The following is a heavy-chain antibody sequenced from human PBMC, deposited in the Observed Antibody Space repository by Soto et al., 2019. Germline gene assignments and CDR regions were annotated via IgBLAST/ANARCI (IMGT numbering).Heavy chain of an antibody. J-gene: IGHJ6*02. D-gene: IGHD3-3*01. CDR3: ARERNVLRFLEWLLYKYGMDV. CDR2: IIPIFGTA. V-gene: IGHV1-69*13. CDR1: GGTFSSYA. Sequence: SVKVSCKASGGTFSSYAISWVRQAPGQGLEWMGGIIPIFGTADYAQKFQGRVTITADESTSTAYMELSSLRSEDTAVYYCARERNVLRFLEWLLYKYGMDVLGHGTTVTVSS.